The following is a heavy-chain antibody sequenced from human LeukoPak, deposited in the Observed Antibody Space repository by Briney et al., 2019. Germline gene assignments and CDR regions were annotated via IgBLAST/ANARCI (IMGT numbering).Heavy chain of an antibody. D-gene: IGHD6-19*01. CDR1: GFTFRSYA. J-gene: IGHJ4*02. V-gene: IGHV3-23*01. Sequence: GGSLRLPCAAAGFTFRSYAMNWVRQGPGKGLEWVSTMSASDAGTYYADSVKGRFTISRDNSKNTLYLQMNSLRAEDTAVYYCAKGSAVADIYFDYWGQGTLVTVSS. CDR2: MSASDAGT. CDR3: AKGSAVADIYFDY.